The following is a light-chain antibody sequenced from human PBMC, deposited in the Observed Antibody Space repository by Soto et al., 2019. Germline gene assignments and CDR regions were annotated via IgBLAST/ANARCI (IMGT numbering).Light chain of an antibody. V-gene: IGKV1-5*03. CDR3: QQYNDNWT. CDR1: QSISSW. CDR2: KAS. Sequence: IQMTQSPSTLSASVGDRVTITCRASQSISSWLAWYQQKPGKAPKLLIYKASTLQSGVPSRFSGSGSGTEFTLAISSLQPDDSATYYCQQYNDNWTFGQGTKVDIK. J-gene: IGKJ1*01.